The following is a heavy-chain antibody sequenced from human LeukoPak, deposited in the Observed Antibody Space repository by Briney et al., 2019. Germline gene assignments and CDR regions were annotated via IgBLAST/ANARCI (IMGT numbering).Heavy chain of an antibody. CDR2: IRYDESRT. V-gene: IGHV3-30*02. D-gene: IGHD6-19*01. CDR3: AKDRVDGSGWYPDY. J-gene: IGHJ4*02. Sequence: GGSLRLSCTASGFRFSSYGMHWVRQAPGKGLEWVSFIRYDESRTFYGDSVKGRFIISRDDSKNTVYLHMHSLRTEDTAVYYCAKDRVDGSGWYPDYWGQGTLVTVSS. CDR1: GFRFSSYG.